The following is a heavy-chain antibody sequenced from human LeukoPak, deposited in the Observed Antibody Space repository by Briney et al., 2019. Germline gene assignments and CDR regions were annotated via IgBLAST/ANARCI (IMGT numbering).Heavy chain of an antibody. V-gene: IGHV4-34*01. Sequence: SSETLSLTCAVYGGSFSGYYWSWIRQPPGKGLEWIGEINHSGSTNYNPSLKSRVTISVDTSKNQFSLKLSSVTAADTAVYYCARGRDFWSGYYQGGYYMDVWGKGTTVTVSS. D-gene: IGHD3-3*01. CDR2: INHSGST. CDR1: GGSFSGYY. J-gene: IGHJ6*03. CDR3: ARGRDFWSGYYQGGYYMDV.